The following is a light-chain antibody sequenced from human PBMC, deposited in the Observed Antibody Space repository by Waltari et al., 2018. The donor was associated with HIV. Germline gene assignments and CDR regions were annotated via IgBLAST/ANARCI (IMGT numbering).Light chain of an antibody. J-gene: IGLJ3*02. Sequence: AVLTQEPSLTVSPGGTVTLTCNSIFGSITRRHYPYWFQQKSDEAPRTLIYDTEKRHPWTPARFSASLVGGQATLTLSGAQLEDEGDYFCSVLFSSTRVFGGGTRLTV. CDR3: SVLFSSTRV. CDR1: FGSITRRHY. V-gene: IGLV7-46*01. CDR2: DTE.